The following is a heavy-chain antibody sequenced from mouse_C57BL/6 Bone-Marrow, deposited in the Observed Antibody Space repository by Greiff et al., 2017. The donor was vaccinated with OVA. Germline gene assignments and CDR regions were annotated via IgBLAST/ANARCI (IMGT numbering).Heavy chain of an antibody. Sequence: DVQLVESGGGLVKPGGSLKLSCAASGFTFSSYAMSWVRQTPEKRLEWVATISDGGSYTYYPDNVKGRFTFSRDNAKNNLYLQMSQLKSEDTAMYYCASYWDRAMDYWGQGTSVTVSS. J-gene: IGHJ4*01. D-gene: IGHD4-1*01. CDR2: ISDGGSYT. CDR1: GFTFSSYA. V-gene: IGHV5-4*01. CDR3: ASYWDRAMDY.